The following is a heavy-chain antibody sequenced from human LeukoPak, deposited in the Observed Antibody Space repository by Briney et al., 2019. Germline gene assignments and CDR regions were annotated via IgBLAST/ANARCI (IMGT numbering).Heavy chain of an antibody. V-gene: IGHV4-34*01. Sequence: PSETLSLTCAVYGGSFSGYYWSWIRQPPGKGLEWIGEINHSGSTNYNPSLKSRVTISVDTSKSQFSLKLSSVTAADTAVYYCARGIAVAGTGVTRFDYWGQGTLVTVSS. J-gene: IGHJ4*02. D-gene: IGHD6-19*01. CDR1: GGSFSGYY. CDR2: INHSGST. CDR3: ARGIAVAGTGVTRFDY.